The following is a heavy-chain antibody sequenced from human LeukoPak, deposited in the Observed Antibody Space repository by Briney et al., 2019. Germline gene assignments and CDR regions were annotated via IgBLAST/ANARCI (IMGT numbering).Heavy chain of an antibody. D-gene: IGHD1-14*01. CDR2: IYYSGST. CDR3: ARLNKPGWFDP. Sequence: SETLSLTCTVSGGSISSSSYYWGWIRQPPGKGLEWIGSIYYSGSTYYNPSLKSRLTISVDTSKNQFSLKLTSVTAADTAVYYCARLNKPGWFDPWGQGTLVTVSS. CDR1: GGSISSSSYY. V-gene: IGHV4-39*01. J-gene: IGHJ5*02.